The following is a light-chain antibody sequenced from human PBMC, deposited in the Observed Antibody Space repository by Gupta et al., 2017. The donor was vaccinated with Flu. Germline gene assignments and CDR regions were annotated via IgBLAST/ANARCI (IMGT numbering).Light chain of an antibody. V-gene: IGLV1-44*01. CDR2: GSN. J-gene: IGLJ1*01. Sequence: QSVLAQPPSASGTPGQRVTITCSGSSSNIGGNAVNWYQQVPGTSPKLLIYGSNQRPSGVPDRFAGSKSGTSASLAIRGLQSEDEADYYCAAWDDSLNGHYVFGTGTKVTVL. CDR3: AAWDDSLNGHYV. CDR1: SSNIGGNA.